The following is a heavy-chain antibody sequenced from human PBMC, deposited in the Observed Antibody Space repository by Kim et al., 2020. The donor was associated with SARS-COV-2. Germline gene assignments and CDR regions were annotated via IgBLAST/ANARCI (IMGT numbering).Heavy chain of an antibody. Sequence: ASVKVSCKASGYTFSNYDMNWVRQAPGQGPEWMGWMDPNSGDTGLVQRFQGRVILTTNTSKDTAYMVLRNLRFEDTAVYYCAGEFGFGDRLPNNWFDPWGQGTLVTVSS. CDR3: AGEFGFGDRLPNNWFDP. CDR2: MDPNSGDT. D-gene: IGHD3-10*01. V-gene: IGHV1-8*01. J-gene: IGHJ5*02. CDR1: GYTFSNYD.